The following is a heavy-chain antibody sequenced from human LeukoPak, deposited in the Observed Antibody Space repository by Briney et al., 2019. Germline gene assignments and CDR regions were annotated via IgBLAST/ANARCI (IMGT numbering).Heavy chain of an antibody. CDR2: MNPKRGNT. J-gene: IGHJ3*01. CDR1: GYTFTSYD. V-gene: IGHV1-8*03. D-gene: IGHD6-13*01. CDR3: GSGLLRGSSCYQRAFDL. Sequence: AAVKVSCKGSGYTFTSYDINGVRQAAGQGREWMGWMNPKRGNTGYAQKCQGRVTITRSTSISTAYMELGSLRCEDTAWDYGGSGLLRGSSCYQRAFDLWPQGPMVPVSS.